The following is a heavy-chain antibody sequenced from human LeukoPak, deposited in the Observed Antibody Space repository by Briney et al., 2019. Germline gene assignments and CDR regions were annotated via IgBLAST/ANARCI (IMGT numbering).Heavy chain of an antibody. CDR3: ARPPRPPAQNERLGDPFHV. CDR2: IYPSGKT. J-gene: IGHJ3*01. V-gene: IGHV4-38-2*02. D-gene: IGHD3-10*01. CDR1: GDFVSADYY. Sequence: SETLSLTCIVSGDFVSADYYWGWIRQPPGKGLEWIGSIYPSGKTSYNPSLKSRVAISLDMSKNQFSLRLTSVTPADTAMYFCARPPRPPAQNERLGDPFHVWGPGTMVTVSS.